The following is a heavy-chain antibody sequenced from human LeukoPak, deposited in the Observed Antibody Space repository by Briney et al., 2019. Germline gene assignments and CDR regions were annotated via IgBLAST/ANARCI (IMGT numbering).Heavy chain of an antibody. CDR2: ISAYNGNT. CDR3: ARDPESSGFYYYYYYGMDV. CDR1: GYTFTSYG. Sequence: ASVKVSCKASGYTFTSYGISWVRQAPGQGLEWMGWISAYNGNTNYAQKLQGRVTMTTDTSTSTAYMELRSLRSDDTAVYYCARDPESSGFYYYYYYGMDVWGQGTTVTVSS. J-gene: IGHJ6*02. V-gene: IGHV1-18*01. D-gene: IGHD6-19*01.